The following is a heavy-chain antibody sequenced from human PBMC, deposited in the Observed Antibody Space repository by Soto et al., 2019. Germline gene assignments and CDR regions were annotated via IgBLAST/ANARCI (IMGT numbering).Heavy chain of an antibody. J-gene: IGHJ5*02. CDR3: ARGFIVVVPAASGALKFDP. CDR2: ISSSSSYI. Sequence: GGSLRLSCAASGFTFSSYSMNWVRLAPGKGLEWVSSISSSSSYIYYADSVKGRFTISRDNAKNSLYLQMNSLRAEDTAVYYCARGFIVVVPAASGALKFDPGGQGPLVTVPS. V-gene: IGHV3-21*01. D-gene: IGHD2-2*01. CDR1: GFTFSSYS.